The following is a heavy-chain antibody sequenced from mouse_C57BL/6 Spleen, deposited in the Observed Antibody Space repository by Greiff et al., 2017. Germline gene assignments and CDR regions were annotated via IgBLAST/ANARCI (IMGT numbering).Heavy chain of an antibody. CDR2: ISSGGSYT. Sequence: EVQLVESGGDLVKPGGSLKLSCAASGFNFSSYGMSWVRQTPDKRLEWVATISSGGSYTYYPDSVKGRFTISRDNAENTLYLQMSCLKSEDSAIYYCARDYYDYDGAYWGQGTLVTVSA. CDR3: ARDYYDYDGAY. J-gene: IGHJ3*01. D-gene: IGHD2-4*01. V-gene: IGHV5-6*01. CDR1: GFNFSSYG.